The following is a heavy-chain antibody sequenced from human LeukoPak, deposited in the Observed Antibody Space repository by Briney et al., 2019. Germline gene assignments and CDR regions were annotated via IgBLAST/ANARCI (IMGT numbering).Heavy chain of an antibody. D-gene: IGHD4-17*01. CDR3: AGARTHGGDYLYYFDY. CDR1: GGTFSSYA. V-gene: IGHV1-69*13. J-gene: IGHJ4*02. CDR2: IIPIFGTA. Sequence: SVKVSCKASGGTFSSYAISWVRQAPGQGLEWMGGIIPIFGTANYAQKFQGRVTITADESTSTAYMELSSLRSEDTAVYYCAGARTHGGDYLYYFDYWGQGTLVTVSS.